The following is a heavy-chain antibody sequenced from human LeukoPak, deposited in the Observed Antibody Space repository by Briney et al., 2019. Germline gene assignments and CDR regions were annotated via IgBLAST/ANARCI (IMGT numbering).Heavy chain of an antibody. CDR2: IYYSGST. D-gene: IGHD5-24*01. CDR3: ARGSNGYNTR. V-gene: IGHV4-59*08. Sequence: SETLSLTCTVSGGSISSYSWSWIRQPPGKGLEWIGYIYYSGSTNYNPSLKSRVTISVDTSKNQFSLKLSSVTAADTAVYYCARGSNGYNTRWGQGTLVTVSS. J-gene: IGHJ4*02. CDR1: GGSISSYS.